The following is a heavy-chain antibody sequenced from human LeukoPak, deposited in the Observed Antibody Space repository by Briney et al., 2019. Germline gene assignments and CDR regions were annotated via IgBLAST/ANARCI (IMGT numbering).Heavy chain of an antibody. CDR2: TYYSGST. CDR3: ARHFDYYDSSGYYASDAFDI. D-gene: IGHD3-22*01. J-gene: IGHJ3*02. V-gene: IGHV4-30-2*03. CDR1: GGSISSGGRS. Sequence: PSETLSLTCAVSGGSISSGGRSWTWVRQHPGKGLEWIGNTYYSGSTHYNPSLKSRVTISVDTSKNQFSLKLSSVTAADTAVYYCARHFDYYDSSGYYASDAFDIWGQGTMVTVSS.